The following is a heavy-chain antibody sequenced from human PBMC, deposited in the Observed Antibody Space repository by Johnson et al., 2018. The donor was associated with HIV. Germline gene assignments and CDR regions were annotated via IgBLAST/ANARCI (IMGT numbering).Heavy chain of an antibody. J-gene: IGHJ3*02. CDR3: ARDRPPGATLSDAFDI. CDR1: GFTFSSYA. CDR2: ISYDGSNK. D-gene: IGHD1-26*01. V-gene: IGHV3-30*14. Sequence: QVQLVESGGGLVQPGRSLRLSCAASGFTFSSYAMHWVRQAPGKGLEWVAVISYDGSNKYYADSVKGRFPISRDNSKNTLYLQMNSLRAEDTAVYYCARDRPPGATLSDAFDIWGQGTMVTVSS.